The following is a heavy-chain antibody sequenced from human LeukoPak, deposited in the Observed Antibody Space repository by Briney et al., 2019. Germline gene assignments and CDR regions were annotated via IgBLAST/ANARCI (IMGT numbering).Heavy chain of an antibody. CDR1: GGSISSSSDY. CDR2: IYYSGNT. V-gene: IGHV4-39*01. J-gene: IGHJ4*02. D-gene: IGHD6-19*01. Sequence: SETLSLTCTVSGGSISSSSDYWGWIRQPPGKGLEWNGSIYYSGNTYYNPSLKSRVTISVDTSKKQSSLKLSSVAAADTAVYYCASTPSGSSAWYYFDKWGQGTLVTVSS. CDR3: ASTPSGSSAWYYFDK.